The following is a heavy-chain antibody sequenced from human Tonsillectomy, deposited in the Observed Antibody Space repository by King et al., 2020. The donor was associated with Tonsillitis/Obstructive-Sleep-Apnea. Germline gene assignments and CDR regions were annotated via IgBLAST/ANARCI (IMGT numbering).Heavy chain of an antibody. CDR1: GFSLSTSGVG. D-gene: IGHD2-21*02. V-gene: IGHV2-5*02. CDR2: IYWDDDK. CDR3: TQTGPGHIVVVTAMDAFNI. Sequence: HITLKESGPTLVKPTQTLTLTCTFSGFSLSTSGVGVGWIRQPPGKALEWLALIYWDDDKRYSPSLKSRLTITKDTSKNQVVLTMTNMDPVDTATYYCTQTGPGHIVVVTAMDAFNIWGQGTMVTVSS. J-gene: IGHJ3*02.